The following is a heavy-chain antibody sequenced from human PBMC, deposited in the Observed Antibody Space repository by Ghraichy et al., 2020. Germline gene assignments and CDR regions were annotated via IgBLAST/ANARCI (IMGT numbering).Heavy chain of an antibody. CDR2: ISYDGSNK. Sequence: GGSLRLSCAASGFTFSSYGMHWVRQAPGKGLEWVAVISYDGSNKYYADSVKGRFTISRDNSKNTLYLQMNSLRAEDTAVYYCAKNLRAARLDCASYCGQGTLVTVSS. D-gene: IGHD6-6*01. J-gene: IGHJ4*02. CDR1: GFTFSSYG. CDR3: AKNLRAARLDCASY. V-gene: IGHV3-30*18.